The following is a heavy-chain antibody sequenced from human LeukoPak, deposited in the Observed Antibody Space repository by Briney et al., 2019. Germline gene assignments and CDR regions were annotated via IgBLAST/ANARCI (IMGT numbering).Heavy chain of an antibody. D-gene: IGHD5/OR15-5a*01. CDR2: INYNSGGT. J-gene: IGHJ4*02. V-gene: IGHV1-2*02. CDR3: ARNVGWSTTD. CDR1: GYTFTGQH. Sequence: ASVKVSCKASGYTFTGQHIHWVRQAPGQGLEWMGWINYNSGGTNYAQKFQGRVSMTRDTSNSTGYMELSRLTSDDTAVYYCARNVGWSTTDGGQGTLVTVSS.